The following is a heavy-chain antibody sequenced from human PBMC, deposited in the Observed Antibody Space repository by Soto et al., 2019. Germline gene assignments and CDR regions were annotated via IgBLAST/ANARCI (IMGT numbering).Heavy chain of an antibody. CDR3: ARPRGGNMAYMDV. D-gene: IGHD3-16*01. CDR1: GGSISSSSYY. Sequence: SETLSLTCTVSGGSISSSSYYWGWIRQPPGKGLEWIGSIYYSGSTYYNPSLKSRVTISVDTSKNQFSLKLSSVTAADTAVYYCARPRGGNMAYMDVWGKGTTVTVSS. CDR2: IYYSGST. V-gene: IGHV4-39*01. J-gene: IGHJ6*03.